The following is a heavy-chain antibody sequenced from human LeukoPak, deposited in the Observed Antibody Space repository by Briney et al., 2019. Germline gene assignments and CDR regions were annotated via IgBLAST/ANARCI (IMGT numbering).Heavy chain of an antibody. J-gene: IGHJ4*02. D-gene: IGHD3-22*01. CDR1: GFTFSSYG. CDR2: TSFDGSYK. V-gene: IGHV3-30*18. CDR3: AKEFSGYLASFEY. Sequence: VGSLRLSCAASGFTFSSYGMHWVRQAPGKGLEWVSRTSFDGSYKNYADSVKGRFTISRDNSKNRLSLQMNSLRAEDTAVYYCAKEFSGYLASFEYWGQGTLVTVSS.